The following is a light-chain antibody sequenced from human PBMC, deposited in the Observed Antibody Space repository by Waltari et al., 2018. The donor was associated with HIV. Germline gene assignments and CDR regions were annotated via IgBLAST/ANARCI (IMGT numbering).Light chain of an antibody. CDR1: SSDVDYYNY. J-gene: IGLJ3*02. CDR2: DGT. CDR3: SSYTSSSWV. Sequence: QSALTQPASVSGSPGQSITISCTGISSDVDYYNYDCWYQQHPRKAPKPRIYDGTHRPSGVSNRFSGSKSGNTASLTISGLQAEDEADYYCSSYTSSSWVFGGGTKLTVL. V-gene: IGLV2-14*03.